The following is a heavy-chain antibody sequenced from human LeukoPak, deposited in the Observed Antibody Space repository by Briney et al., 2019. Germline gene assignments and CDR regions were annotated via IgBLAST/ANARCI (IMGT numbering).Heavy chain of an antibody. CDR1: GFTFSSYS. D-gene: IGHD5-12*01. CDR3: AREYSGLMDGMDV. Sequence: GGSLRLSCAASGFTFSSYSMNWVRQAPGKGLEWVSYISSSSSYIYYADSDKGRFTITRDNPKNSLYLQMNSLRAEGTAVYYCAREYSGLMDGMDVWGQGTTVTVSS. J-gene: IGHJ6*02. V-gene: IGHV3-21*01. CDR2: ISSSSSYI.